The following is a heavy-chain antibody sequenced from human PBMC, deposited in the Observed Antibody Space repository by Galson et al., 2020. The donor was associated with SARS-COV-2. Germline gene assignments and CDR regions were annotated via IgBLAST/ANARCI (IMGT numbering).Heavy chain of an antibody. CDR2: IYTSGST. D-gene: IGHD3-10*01. V-gene: IGHV4-4*07. J-gene: IGHJ2*01. Sequence: SETLSLTCTVSGDSISSYYWSWIRQPAGKGLEWIGRIYTSGSTNYNPSLKSRVTMSVDTSKNQFSLKVKSVTAADTAVYYFARKGGSGSYHASDWYFDLWGRGALVTVSS. CDR3: ARKGGSGSYHASDWYFDL. CDR1: GDSISSYY.